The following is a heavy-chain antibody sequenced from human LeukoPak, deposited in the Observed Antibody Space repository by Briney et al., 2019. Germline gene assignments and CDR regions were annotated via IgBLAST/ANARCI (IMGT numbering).Heavy chain of an antibody. V-gene: IGHV3-66*01. D-gene: IGHD4-17*01. CDR2: IYSGGTT. Sequence: GGSLRLSCAASGFTVTNNYMSWVRQAPGKGLEWVSIIYSGGTTYYADSVKSRFTISRDNSKNTLYLQMNSLRAEDTAVYYCARAPSPLKTTVTTGDDYWGQGTLVTVSS. CDR3: ARAPSPLKTTVTTGDDY. CDR1: GFTVTNNY. J-gene: IGHJ4*02.